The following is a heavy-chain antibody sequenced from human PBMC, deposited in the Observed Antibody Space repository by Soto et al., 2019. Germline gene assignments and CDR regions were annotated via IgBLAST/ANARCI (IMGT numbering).Heavy chain of an antibody. CDR3: ARDFSGYCSGGSCPKYRWFDP. CDR1: GYTFTGYY. V-gene: IGHV1-2*04. D-gene: IGHD2-15*01. Sequence: ASVKVSCKASGYTFTGYYMHWVRQAPEQGLEWMGWINPNSGGTNYAQKFQGWVTMTRDTSISTAYMELSRLRSDDTAVYYCARDFSGYCSGGSCPKYRWFDPWGQGTLVTVSS. CDR2: INPNSGGT. J-gene: IGHJ5*02.